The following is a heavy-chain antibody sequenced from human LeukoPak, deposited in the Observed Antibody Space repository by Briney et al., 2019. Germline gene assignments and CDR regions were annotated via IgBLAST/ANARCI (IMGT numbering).Heavy chain of an antibody. CDR1: GFTFSNAW. CDR3: TSVGDFWSDQRDAFDI. J-gene: IGHJ3*02. CDR2: IKSKTDGGTT. D-gene: IGHD3-3*01. Sequence: GGPLRLSCAASGFTFSNAWMSWVRQAPGKGLEWVGRIKSKTDGGTTDYAAPVKGRFTISRDDSKNTLYLQMNSLKTEDTAVYYCTSVGDFWSDQRDAFDIWGQGTMVTVSS. V-gene: IGHV3-15*01.